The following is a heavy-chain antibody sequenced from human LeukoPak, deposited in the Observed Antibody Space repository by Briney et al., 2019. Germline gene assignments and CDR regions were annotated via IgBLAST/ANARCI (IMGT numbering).Heavy chain of an antibody. CDR3: ARTRSSSSSWYGQFDY. J-gene: IGHJ4*02. CDR2: IIPIFGTA. CDR1: GGTFSSYA. D-gene: IGHD6-13*01. V-gene: IGHV1-69*06. Sequence: GASVKVSCKASGGTFSSYAISWVRQAPGQGLEWMGGIIPIFGTANYAQKFQGRVTITADKSTSTAYMELSSLRSEDTAAYYCARTRSSSSSWYGQFDYWGQGTLVTVSS.